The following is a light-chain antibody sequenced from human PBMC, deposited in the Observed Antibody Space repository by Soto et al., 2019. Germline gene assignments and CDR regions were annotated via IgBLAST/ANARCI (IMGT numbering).Light chain of an antibody. Sequence: DIVMTQSPLSLPVTPGEPASISCRSSQSLVHNNGDDYLDWYLQKPGQSPQRLIYLVSNRASGVPDRFSGSGSGTDFTLKISRVEAEDVGVYYCMQVLHAPWTFGQGTKVEIQ. J-gene: IGKJ1*01. CDR2: LVS. CDR3: MQVLHAPWT. V-gene: IGKV2-28*01. CDR1: QSLVHNNGDDY.